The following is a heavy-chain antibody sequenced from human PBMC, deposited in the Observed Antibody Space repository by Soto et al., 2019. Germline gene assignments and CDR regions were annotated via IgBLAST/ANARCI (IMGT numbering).Heavy chain of an antibody. Sequence: PSETLSLTCTVSGGAISTYYWTWIRQPAGKGLEWIGRIYSSGSTKYNPSLQSRVTMSLDTSNNQFSLRLTSVTAADTAVYYCARCQRFSEWFDPWGQGPLVTVYS. CDR2: IYSSGST. V-gene: IGHV4-4*07. CDR1: GGAISTYY. D-gene: IGHD3-3*01. CDR3: ARCQRFSEWFDP. J-gene: IGHJ5*02.